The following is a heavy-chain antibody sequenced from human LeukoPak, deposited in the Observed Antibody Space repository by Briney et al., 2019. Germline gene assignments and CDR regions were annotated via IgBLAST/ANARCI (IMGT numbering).Heavy chain of an antibody. CDR1: GFTVSSNS. CDR2: IYSGGTT. V-gene: IGHV3-53*01. CDR3: ARRAGGYSHPYDY. Sequence: KPGGSLRLSCTVSGFTVSSNSMSWVRQAPGKGLEWVSLIYSGGTTYYADSVKGRFTISRDNSKNTLYLQMNSLRAEDTAVYYCARRAGGYSHPYDYWGQGILVTVSS. J-gene: IGHJ4*02. D-gene: IGHD4-23*01.